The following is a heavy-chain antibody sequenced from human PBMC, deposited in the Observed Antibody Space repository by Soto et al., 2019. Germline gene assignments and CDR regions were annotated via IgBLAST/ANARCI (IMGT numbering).Heavy chain of an antibody. CDR3: ARGSTYYDYVWGSYRPLNFDY. J-gene: IGHJ4*02. D-gene: IGHD3-16*02. CDR1: GGTFSSYA. Sequence: SVKVSCKASGGTFSSYAISWVRQAPGQGLEWMGGIIPIFGTANYAQKFQGRVTITADESTSTAYMELSSLRSEDTAVYYCARGSTYYDYVWGSYRPLNFDYWGQGTLVTVSS. CDR2: IIPIFGTA. V-gene: IGHV1-69*13.